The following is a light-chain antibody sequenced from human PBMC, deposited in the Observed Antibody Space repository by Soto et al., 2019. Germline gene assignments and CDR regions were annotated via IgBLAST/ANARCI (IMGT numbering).Light chain of an antibody. V-gene: IGLV2-14*01. CDR3: SSYTSSSTLYA. CDR2: DVS. Sequence: QSVLTQPASVSGSPGQSITISCTGTSSDLGGYNYVSWYQQHPGKAPKLLIYDVSDRPSGASNRFSGSKSGNTASLTISGLQAEDEADYYCSSYTSSSTLYAFGTGTKVTVL. J-gene: IGLJ1*01. CDR1: SSDLGGYNY.